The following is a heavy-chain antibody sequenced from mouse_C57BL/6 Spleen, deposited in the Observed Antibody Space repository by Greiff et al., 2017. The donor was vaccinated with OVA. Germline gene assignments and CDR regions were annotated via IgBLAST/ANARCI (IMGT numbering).Heavy chain of an antibody. D-gene: IGHD1-1*01. J-gene: IGHJ1*03. CDR3: ERRGITTVPHWYFGV. V-gene: IGHV1-47*01. CDR1: GYTFTTYP. CDR2: FHPYNDDT. Sequence: QVQLQQSGAELVKPGASVKLSCKASGYTFTTYPIEWMKQNHGKSLEWIGNFHPYNDDTKYNEKFKGKATLTVEKSSITVYLELSRLTSDDSAVYSWERRGITTVPHWYFGVWGTGATVTVSS.